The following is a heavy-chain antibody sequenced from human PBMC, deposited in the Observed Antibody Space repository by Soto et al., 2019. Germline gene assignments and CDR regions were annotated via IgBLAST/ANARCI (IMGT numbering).Heavy chain of an antibody. J-gene: IGHJ4*02. D-gene: IGHD3-16*02. Sequence: QVQLVQSGAEVKKPGASVKVSCQTSGYRFTSYGVVWVRQAPGQGLEWMGWISPYNGKKNYAQKSQGSVRMTTDTSTTTASMELRSPKSDDTAVYFCARSMIAFGGVIGDHWGQGTLVTVSS. CDR2: ISPYNGKK. CDR3: ARSMIAFGGVIGDH. CDR1: GYRFTSYG. V-gene: IGHV1-18*04.